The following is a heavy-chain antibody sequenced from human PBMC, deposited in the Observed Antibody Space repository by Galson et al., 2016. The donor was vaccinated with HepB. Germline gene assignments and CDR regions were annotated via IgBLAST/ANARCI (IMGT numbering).Heavy chain of an antibody. D-gene: IGHD5-18*01. J-gene: IGHJ4*02. V-gene: IGHV1-3*01. CDR2: INAGTGNT. CDR1: GYTFSTYS. Sequence: SVKVSCKAAGYTFSTYSMHWVRQVSGQRLGWMGWINAGTGNTKYSQNFQGRITISNDISASTAYMELSSLKSEDTAVYYCARVGSGGYSYGYGLDYWGQGTLVTVSS. CDR3: ARVGSGGYSYGYGLDY.